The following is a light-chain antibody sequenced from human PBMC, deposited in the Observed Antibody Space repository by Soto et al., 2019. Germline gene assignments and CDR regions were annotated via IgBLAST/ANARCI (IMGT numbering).Light chain of an antibody. Sequence: EIVMTQSPATLSVSPGERATLSCRASQSVNNNLAWYQQKPGQAPRRLIYGASTRATGIPARFSGSGSGTEFTLTISSLQSEDFAVYYCQQFNSWPRTFGQGTKVEVK. J-gene: IGKJ1*01. CDR2: GAS. CDR3: QQFNSWPRT. V-gene: IGKV3-15*01. CDR1: QSVNNN.